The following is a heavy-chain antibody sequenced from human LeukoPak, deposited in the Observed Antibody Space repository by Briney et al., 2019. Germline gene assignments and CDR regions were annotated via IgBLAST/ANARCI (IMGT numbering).Heavy chain of an antibody. Sequence: ASVKVSCKASGYTFTGYYMHWLRQAPGQGLEWMGRINPNSGDTKFAQKFQGRVTMSRDTTLSTAYMELSRLTSDDTAVYFCATHINWNYAGILDYWGQGALVTVSS. CDR1: GYTFTGYY. V-gene: IGHV1-2*06. J-gene: IGHJ4*02. CDR3: ATHINWNYAGILDY. CDR2: INPNSGDT. D-gene: IGHD1-7*01.